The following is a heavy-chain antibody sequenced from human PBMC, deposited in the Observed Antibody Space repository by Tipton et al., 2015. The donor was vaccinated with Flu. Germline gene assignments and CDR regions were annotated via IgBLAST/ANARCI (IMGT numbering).Heavy chain of an antibody. D-gene: IGHD3-3*01. CDR3: AGDTYDVWNDYRRCVDD. Sequence: TLSLTCSVSSDSISSYYWSWIRQPPGKGLEWIGDVHHSGTTHYNPSLKSRVTISLDTSKNQLSLKVSSVTAADTAVYYCAGDTYDVWNDYRRCVDDWCQGILFAVSS. CDR2: VHHSGTT. V-gene: IGHV4-59*01. J-gene: IGHJ4*02. CDR1: SDSISSYY.